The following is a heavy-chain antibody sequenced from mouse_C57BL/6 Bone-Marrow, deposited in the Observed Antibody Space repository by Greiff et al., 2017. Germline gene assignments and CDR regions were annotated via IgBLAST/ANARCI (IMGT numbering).Heavy chain of an antibody. CDR3: TRACDFDY. V-gene: IGHV5-9-1*02. CDR1: GFTFSSYA. J-gene: IGHJ2*01. CDR2: ISSGGDYI. Sequence: LQQSGEGLVKPGGSLKLSCAASGFTFSSYAMSWVRQTPEKRLEWVAYISSGGDYIYYADTVKGRFTISRDNARNNLYLQMSSLKSEDTAMYYCTRACDFDYWGKGTTLTVSS.